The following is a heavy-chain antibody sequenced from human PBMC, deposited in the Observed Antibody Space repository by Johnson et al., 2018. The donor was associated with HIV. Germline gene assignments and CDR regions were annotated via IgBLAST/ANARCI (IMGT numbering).Heavy chain of an antibody. CDR3: ARVGGINDYGDPGDAVDI. CDR1: GFTFSNYA. J-gene: IGHJ3*02. Sequence: MQLVESGGGVVQPGRSLRLSCAASGFTFSNYAVHWVRQAPGKGLEWVSYISSSGSTIYYADSVKGRFTISRDNAENSLYLQMNSLRAEDTAVYYCARVGGINDYGDPGDAVDIWGQGTMVTVSA. CDR2: ISSSGSTI. D-gene: IGHD4-17*01. V-gene: IGHV3-48*04.